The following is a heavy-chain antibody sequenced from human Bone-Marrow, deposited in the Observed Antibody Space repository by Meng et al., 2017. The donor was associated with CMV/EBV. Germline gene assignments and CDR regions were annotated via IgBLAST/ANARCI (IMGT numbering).Heavy chain of an antibody. CDR1: GFSFSAHD. Sequence: GGSLRLSCAGSGFSFSAHDKTWVRQAPGRGLEWVSSISGRSDAEYYADPVKGRFTISRDNSKNMLYLQMYSLGAVDTALYHCAKEDLTFCRSGSCQTRIVPWFDAWGQGTLVTVSS. CDR2: ISGRSDAE. V-gene: IGHV3-23*01. CDR3: AKEDLTFCRSGSCQTRIVPWFDA. J-gene: IGHJ5*02. D-gene: IGHD3-22*01.